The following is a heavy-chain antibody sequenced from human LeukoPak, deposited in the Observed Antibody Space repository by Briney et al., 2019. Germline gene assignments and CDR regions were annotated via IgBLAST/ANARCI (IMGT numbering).Heavy chain of an antibody. V-gene: IGHV3-7*04. CDR3: SRDYSASGSLDS. Sequence: GGSLRLSCAASGFTFSSYWMTWVRQAPGKGLEWVAHIKQDGSQKYYGDSVKGRFTISRDNAQNSLYLQMNSLRVGDTAVYYCSRDYSASGSLDSWGQGTLVTVSS. CDR2: IKQDGSQK. J-gene: IGHJ4*02. CDR1: GFTFSSYW. D-gene: IGHD3-10*01.